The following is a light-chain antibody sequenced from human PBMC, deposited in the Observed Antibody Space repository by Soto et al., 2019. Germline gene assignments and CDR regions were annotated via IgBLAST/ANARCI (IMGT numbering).Light chain of an antibody. V-gene: IGKV3-15*01. CDR3: QQYNNWPPYT. J-gene: IGKJ5*01. CDR1: QSVNSD. CDR2: GAS. Sequence: EIVLTQSQATLSVSPGDRATLSCMASQSVNSDLAWYQQKPGQAPRLLIYGASTRATGTPTRFSGSGSGTEFTLTISSLQSEDFAVYYCQQYNNWPPYTFGQGTRLEIK.